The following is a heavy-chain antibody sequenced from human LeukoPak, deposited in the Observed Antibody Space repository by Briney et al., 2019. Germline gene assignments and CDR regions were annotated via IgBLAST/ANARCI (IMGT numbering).Heavy chain of an antibody. CDR2: IRSTDGAI. J-gene: IGHJ4*02. D-gene: IGHD2-21*02. CDR3: AREKAGCHGDCSDY. Sequence: GSLRLSCAASGFTFRLYSMNWVRQAPGKGLEWLSYIRSTDGAIAYADSVKGRFTISRDDAKNSLYLQMNSLRVEDTAVYYCAREKAGCHGDCSDYWGQGTLVTVSS. CDR1: GFTFRLYS. V-gene: IGHV3-48*01.